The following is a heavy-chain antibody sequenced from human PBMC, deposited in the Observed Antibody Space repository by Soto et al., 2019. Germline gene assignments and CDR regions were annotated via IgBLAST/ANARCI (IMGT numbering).Heavy chain of an antibody. V-gene: IGHV4-30-4*01. D-gene: IGHD3-10*01. CDR1: GGSISSGDYY. Sequence: SETLSLTCTVSGGSISSGDYYWSWIRQPPGKGLEWIGYIYYSGSTYYNPSLKSRVTISVDTSKNQFSLKLGSVTAADTAVYYCAVRGRSYYFDYWGQGTLVTVSS. CDR2: IYYSGST. CDR3: AVRGRSYYFDY. J-gene: IGHJ4*02.